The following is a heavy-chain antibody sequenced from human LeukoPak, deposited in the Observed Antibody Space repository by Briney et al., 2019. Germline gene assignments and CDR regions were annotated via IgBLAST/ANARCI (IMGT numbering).Heavy chain of an antibody. J-gene: IGHJ3*02. CDR1: GDSVSSNA. Sequence: SQTLSLTCVISGDSVSSNAWNWVRQTPSGGLECLGRTYYDSKWYNHYAESVKSRISINPDTSKNQFSLQLNSVTPEDTAVYYCARGWARDGFNIWSQGQWSPSPQ. CDR2: TYYDSKWYN. CDR3: ARGWARDGFNI. D-gene: IGHD6-13*01. V-gene: IGHV6-1*01.